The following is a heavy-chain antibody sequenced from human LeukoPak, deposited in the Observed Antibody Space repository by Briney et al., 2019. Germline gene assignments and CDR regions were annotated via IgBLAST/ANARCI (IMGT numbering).Heavy chain of an antibody. J-gene: IGHJ3*02. D-gene: IGHD3-22*01. CDR1: GGTFSSYA. CDR3: ARDSNYYDSSGFGDAFDI. CDR2: IIPIFGTA. Sequence: GASVKVSCKASGGTFSSYAISWVRQAPGQGLEWMGRIIPIFGTANYAQKFQGRVTITTDESTSTAYMELSSLRSEDTAVYYCARDSNYYDSSGFGDAFDIWGQGTMVTVSS. V-gene: IGHV1-69*05.